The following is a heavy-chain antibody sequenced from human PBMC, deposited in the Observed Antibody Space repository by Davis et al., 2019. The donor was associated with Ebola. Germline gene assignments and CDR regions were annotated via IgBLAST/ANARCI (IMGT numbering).Heavy chain of an antibody. CDR3: ARDLGDWDIVVVPAAYY. J-gene: IGHJ4*02. V-gene: IGHV3-30*04. Sequence: GGSLRLSCAASGFTFSSYAMHWVRQAPGKGLEWVAVISYDGSNKYYADSVKGRFTISRDNSKNTLYLQMNSLRAEDTAVYYCARDLGDWDIVVVPAAYYWGQGTLVTVSS. CDR2: ISYDGSNK. D-gene: IGHD2-2*01. CDR1: GFTFSSYA.